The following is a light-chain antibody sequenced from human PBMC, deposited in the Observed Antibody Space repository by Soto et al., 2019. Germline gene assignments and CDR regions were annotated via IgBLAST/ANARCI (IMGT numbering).Light chain of an antibody. CDR1: QSVNNNF. CDR3: QQYGSSLYT. J-gene: IGKJ2*01. V-gene: IGKV3-20*01. CDR2: GAS. Sequence: EIVLTQSPGTLSLSPGERATLSCRASQSVNNNFLAWYQQKPGQAPRLLIYGASYRATGIPDRFSGSGSGTDFTLTISRLEPEDFALYYCQQYGSSLYTFGQGTKLEIK.